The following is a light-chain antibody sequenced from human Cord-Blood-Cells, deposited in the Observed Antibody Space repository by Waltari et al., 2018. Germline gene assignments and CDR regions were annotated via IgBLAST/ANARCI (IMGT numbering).Light chain of an antibody. CDR2: WAS. CDR1: QSGLYSSNNKNY. V-gene: IGKV4-1*01. CDR3: QQYYSTPYT. Sequence: DIVLTQSPDSLAVSLGERATINCKSSQSGLYSSNNKNYLAWYQQKPGQPPKLLIYWASTRECGVPDRFSGSGSGTEFTLTISSLQAEDVAVYYCQQYYSTPYTFGQGTKLEIK. J-gene: IGKJ2*01.